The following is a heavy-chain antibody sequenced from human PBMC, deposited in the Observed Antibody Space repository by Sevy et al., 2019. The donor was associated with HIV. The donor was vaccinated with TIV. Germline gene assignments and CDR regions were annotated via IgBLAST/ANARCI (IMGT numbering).Heavy chain of an antibody. Sequence: GGSLRLSCAASGFTFRSYGMHWVRQAPGKGLEWVAFIRYDGSTKYYADYVKGRFTISRDNSKNTLYLQMNSLRAEDTAIYYCAKGLGMVQGALLSEDIWGQGTMVTVSS. CDR1: GFTFRSYG. D-gene: IGHD3-10*01. CDR3: AKGLGMVQGALLSEDI. J-gene: IGHJ3*02. CDR2: IRYDGSTK. V-gene: IGHV3-30*02.